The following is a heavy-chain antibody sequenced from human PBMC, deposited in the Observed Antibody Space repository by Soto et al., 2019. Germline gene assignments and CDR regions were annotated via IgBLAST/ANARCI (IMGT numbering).Heavy chain of an antibody. CDR3: TTRPVITGTYSY. V-gene: IGHV1-24*01. CDR1: GYTLTELS. CDR2: FDPEDGET. J-gene: IGHJ4*02. D-gene: IGHD3-22*01. Sequence: ASVKVSCKVSGYTLTELSMHWVRQAPGKGREGMGGFDPEDGETIYAQKIQGRVTMTEDTSTDTAFMELSSLRSEYTAFYYCTTRPVITGTYSYWGQGTLVTVS.